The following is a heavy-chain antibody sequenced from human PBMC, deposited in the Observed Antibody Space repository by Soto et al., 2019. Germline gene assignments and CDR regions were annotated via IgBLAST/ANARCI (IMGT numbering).Heavy chain of an antibody. D-gene: IGHD5-12*01. V-gene: IGHV1-2*04. J-gene: IGHJ6*03. CDR1: GDSFNDYY. CDR2: INPNGGVT. CDR3: ASESEGATATLDDYYFYMDV. Sequence: QVQLVQSGAEVRKPGASVTVSCRSSGDSFNDYYIHWVRQAPGQGFEWMGWINPNGGVTKYAQKFQGWVSMTRDTSIRTVYMQLSRLRSDDTAVYYCASESEGATATLDDYYFYMDVWGTGTTVTVSS.